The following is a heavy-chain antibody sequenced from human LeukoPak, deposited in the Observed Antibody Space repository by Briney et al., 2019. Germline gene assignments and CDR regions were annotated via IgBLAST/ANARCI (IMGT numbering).Heavy chain of an antibody. J-gene: IGHJ4*02. D-gene: IGHD1-26*01. CDR2: INHSGST. CDR3: ARGDKWELPIYYFDY. CDR1: GGSFSGYY. V-gene: IGHV4-34*01. Sequence: SETLSLTCAVYGGSFSGYYWSWIRQPPGKGLEWIGEINHSGSTNYNTSLKSRVTISVDTSKNQFSLKLSSVTAADTAVYYCARGDKWELPIYYFDYWGQGTLVTVSS.